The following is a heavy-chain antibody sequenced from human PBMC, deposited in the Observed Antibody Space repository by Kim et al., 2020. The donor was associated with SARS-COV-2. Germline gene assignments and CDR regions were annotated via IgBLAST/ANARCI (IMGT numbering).Heavy chain of an antibody. CDR3: ARGLVDGYNDYYYYMDV. V-gene: IGHV1-8*01. CDR2: MNPNSGNT. J-gene: IGHJ6*03. D-gene: IGHD5-12*01. CDR1: GYTFTSYD. Sequence: ASVKVSCKASGYTFTSYDINWVRQATGQGLEWMGWMNPNSGNTGYAQKFQGRVTMTRNTSISTAYMELSSLRSEDTAVYYCARGLVDGYNDYYYYMDVWGKGTTVTVSS.